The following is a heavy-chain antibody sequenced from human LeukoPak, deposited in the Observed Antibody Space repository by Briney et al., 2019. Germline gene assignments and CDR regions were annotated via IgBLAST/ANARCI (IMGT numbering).Heavy chain of an antibody. CDR3: ARGSWNYYGSGSYAEYFQH. D-gene: IGHD3-10*01. V-gene: IGHV1-18*01. J-gene: IGHJ1*01. CDR2: ISAYNGNT. Sequence: ASVKVSCKASGYTFTSYGISWVRQAPGQGLEWMGWISAYNGNTNYAQKLQGRVTMTTDTSTSTAYMELRSLRSDDTAVYYCARGSWNYYGSGSYAEYFQHWGQGTLVTVSS. CDR1: GYTFTSYG.